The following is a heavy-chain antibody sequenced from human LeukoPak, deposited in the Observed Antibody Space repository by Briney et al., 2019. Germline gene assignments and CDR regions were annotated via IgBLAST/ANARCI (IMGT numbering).Heavy chain of an antibody. CDR2: ISAYNGNT. V-gene: IGHV1-18*01. D-gene: IGHD4-17*01. CDR3: ARSGFTVTTPGWFDP. J-gene: IGHJ5*02. CDR1: GYTFTSYG. Sequence: ASVKVSCKASGYTFTSYGISWVRQAPGQGLEWMGWISAYNGNTNYAQKLQGRVTMTTDTSTSTAYMELRSLRSDDTAVYYCARSGFTVTTPGWFDPWGQGTLVTVSS.